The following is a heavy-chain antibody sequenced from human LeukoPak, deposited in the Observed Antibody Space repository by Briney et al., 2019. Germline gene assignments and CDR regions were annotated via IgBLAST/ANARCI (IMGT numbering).Heavy chain of an antibody. CDR3: ARDAYSSSGTHSYWYFDL. V-gene: IGHV4-61*08. Sequence: SETLSLTCTVSGGSISSGGYYWSWIRQHPGKGLEWIGYIYYSGSTNYNPSLKSRVTISVDTSKNQFSLKLSSVTAADTAVYYCARDAYSSSGTHSYWYFDLWGRGTLVTVPS. CDR1: GGSISSGGYY. D-gene: IGHD6-13*01. J-gene: IGHJ2*01. CDR2: IYYSGST.